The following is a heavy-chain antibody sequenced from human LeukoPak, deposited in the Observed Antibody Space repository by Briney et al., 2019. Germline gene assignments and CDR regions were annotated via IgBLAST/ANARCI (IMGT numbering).Heavy chain of an antibody. CDR1: GFTFSSYG. Sequence: PGRSLRLSCAASGFTFSSYGMHWVRQAPGKGLEWVAVISYDGSNKYYADSVKGRFTISRDNSKNTLYLQMNSLRAEDTAVYYCAKAIRWERFDYWGQGTLVTVSS. V-gene: IGHV3-30*18. D-gene: IGHD1-26*01. CDR2: ISYDGSNK. J-gene: IGHJ4*02. CDR3: AKAIRWERFDY.